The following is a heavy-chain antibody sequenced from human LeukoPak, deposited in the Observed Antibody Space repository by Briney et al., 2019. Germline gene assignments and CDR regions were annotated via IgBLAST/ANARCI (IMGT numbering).Heavy chain of an antibody. J-gene: IGHJ6*03. D-gene: IGHD3-22*01. CDR2: IIPIFGTP. CDR3: ASRRSVYYYDSSGYYSGRKYYYYYMDV. Sequence: ASVKVSCKTSGGTFSSYTISWVRQAPGQGLEGMGGIIPIFGTPHYAQKFQDRVTITADASTSTAYMELSSLRSEDTAVYYCASRRSVYYYDSSGYYSGRKYYYYYMDVWGKGTTVTVSS. CDR1: GGTFSSYT. V-gene: IGHV1-69*13.